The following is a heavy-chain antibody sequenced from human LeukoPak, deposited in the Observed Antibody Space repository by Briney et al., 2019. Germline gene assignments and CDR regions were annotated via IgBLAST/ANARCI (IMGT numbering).Heavy chain of an antibody. Sequence: QPGGSLRLSCAASGFTFSSYWMTWVRQAPGKGLEWVANINQDGSEKYYVDSVKGRFTISRDNAKNSLYLQMNSLTAEDTAVYYCARRGYGGGGYYFDYWGQGTLVTVSS. V-gene: IGHV3-7*01. CDR1: GFTFSSYW. CDR3: ARRGYGGGGYYFDY. J-gene: IGHJ4*02. CDR2: INQDGSEK. D-gene: IGHD2-15*01.